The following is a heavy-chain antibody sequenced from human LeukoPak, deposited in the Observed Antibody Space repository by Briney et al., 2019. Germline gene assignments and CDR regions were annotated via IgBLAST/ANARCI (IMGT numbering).Heavy chain of an antibody. V-gene: IGHV3-74*01. CDR1: GMTFSNHW. D-gene: IGHD3-16*01. J-gene: IGHJ4*02. CDR2: IKTDGRTT. CDR3: TTGPSYGYEW. Sequence: GGSLRLSCAASGMTFSNHWMHWVRQVPGKGLVWVSLIKTDGRTTIYADSVKGRFTISRNNGKSTLYLQMNSLRAEDTAIYYCTTGPSYGYEWWGQGTVVTVSS.